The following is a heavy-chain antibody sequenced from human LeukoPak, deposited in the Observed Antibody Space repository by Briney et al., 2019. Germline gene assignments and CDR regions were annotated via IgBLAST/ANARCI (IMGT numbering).Heavy chain of an antibody. CDR2: INHSGST. J-gene: IGHJ1*01. D-gene: IGHD3-10*01. CDR1: GGSFSGYY. V-gene: IGHV4-34*01. Sequence: PSETLSLTCAVYGGSFSGYYWSWIRQPPGKGLEWIGEINHSGSTNYNPSLKSRVTISVDTSKNQFSLKLSSVTAADTAVYYCARGGRFIDYYGSGSSVSAEYFQHWGQGTLVTVSS. CDR3: ARGGRFIDYYGSGSSVSAEYFQH.